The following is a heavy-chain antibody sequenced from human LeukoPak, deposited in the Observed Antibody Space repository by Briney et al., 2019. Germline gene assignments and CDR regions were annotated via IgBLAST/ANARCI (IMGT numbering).Heavy chain of an antibody. CDR3: ARVSCSSTSCYRGAYYYYYMDV. CDR2: IIPIFGTA. CDR1: GGTFSRYA. D-gene: IGHD2-2*02. Sequence: ASVKVSCKASGGTFSRYAISWVRQAPGQGLEWMGGIIPIFGTANYAQKFQGRVTITTDESTSTAYMELSSLRSEDTAVYYCARVSCSSTSCYRGAYYYYYMDVWGKGTTVTVSS. V-gene: IGHV1-69*05. J-gene: IGHJ6*03.